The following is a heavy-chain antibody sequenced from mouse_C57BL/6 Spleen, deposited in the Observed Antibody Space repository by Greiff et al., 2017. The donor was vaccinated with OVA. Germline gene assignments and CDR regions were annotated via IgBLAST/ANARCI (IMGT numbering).Heavy chain of an antibody. Sequence: VQLQQSGPELVKPGASVKISCKASGYAFSSSWMNWVKQRPGKGLEWIGRIYPGDGDTNYNGKFKGKATLTADKSSSTAYMQLSSLTSEDSAVYFCARWDDYDGDRLAYWGQGTLVTVSA. CDR3: ARWDDYDGDRLAY. V-gene: IGHV1-82*01. D-gene: IGHD2-4*01. CDR2: IYPGDGDT. J-gene: IGHJ3*01. CDR1: GYAFSSSW.